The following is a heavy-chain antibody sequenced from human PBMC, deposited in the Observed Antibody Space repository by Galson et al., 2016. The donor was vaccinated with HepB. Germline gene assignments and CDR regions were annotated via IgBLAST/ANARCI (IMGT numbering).Heavy chain of an antibody. CDR1: GFTFSNYN. Sequence: SLRLSCAASGFTFSNYNMNWVRQAPGKGLEWLSYISSSSKTIYYADSVKGRFTVSRDNAKNSLYLPMNSLTDDDTAVYHCARDEVHDSDSIPNDYWGQGTLVTVSS. CDR2: ISSSSKTI. D-gene: IGHD3-22*01. V-gene: IGHV3-48*02. J-gene: IGHJ4*02. CDR3: ARDEVHDSDSIPNDY.